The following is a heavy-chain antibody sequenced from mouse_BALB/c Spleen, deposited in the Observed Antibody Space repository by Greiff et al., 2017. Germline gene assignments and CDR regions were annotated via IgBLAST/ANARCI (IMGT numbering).Heavy chain of an antibody. CDR3: ASPYGNWGPWFAY. J-gene: IGHJ3*01. CDR1: GFNIKDTY. CDR2: IDPANGNT. Sequence: EVKLQQSGAELVKPGASVKLSCTASGFNIKDTYMHWVKQRPEQGLEWIGRIDPANGNTKYDPKFQGKATITADTSSNTAYLQLSSLTSEDTAVYYCASPYGNWGPWFAYWGQGTLVTVSA. D-gene: IGHD2-1*01. V-gene: IGHV14-3*02.